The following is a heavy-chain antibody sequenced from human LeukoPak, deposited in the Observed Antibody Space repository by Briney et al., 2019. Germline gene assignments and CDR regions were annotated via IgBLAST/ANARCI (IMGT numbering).Heavy chain of an antibody. J-gene: IGHJ4*02. V-gene: IGHV1-18*01. D-gene: IGHD3-22*01. CDR3: ARGFDSSGFYPYHFDY. CDR2: ISTYNANT. Sequence: ASVKVSCKASGGTFSSYAISWVRQAPGQGLEWMGWISTYNANTKYTQSLQGRVTLTTDTSTGTAYMELSSLRSDDTAIYYCARGFDSSGFYPYHFDYWGQGTLVTVSS. CDR1: GGTFSSYA.